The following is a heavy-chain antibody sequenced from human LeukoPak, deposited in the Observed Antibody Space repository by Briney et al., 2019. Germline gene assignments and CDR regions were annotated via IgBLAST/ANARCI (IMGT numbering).Heavy chain of an antibody. V-gene: IGHV3-20*04. D-gene: IGHD3-10*01. J-gene: IGHJ5*02. Sequence: PGGSLRLSCAASEFTFDDYGMSWVRQAPGKGLEWVSGINWSGGSTGYADSVKGRFTISRDNAKNSLYLQMNSLTAEDTALYYCAREHQTYFYDSGSYTWFDPWGQGTLVTVSS. CDR3: AREHQTYFYDSGSYTWFDP. CDR2: INWSGGST. CDR1: EFTFDDYG.